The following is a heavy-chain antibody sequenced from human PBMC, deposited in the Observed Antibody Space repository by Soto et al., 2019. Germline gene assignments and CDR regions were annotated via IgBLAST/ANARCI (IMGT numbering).Heavy chain of an antibody. D-gene: IGHD3-22*01. J-gene: IGHJ4*02. CDR1: GGSISSSNW. CDR3: ARGRGYYDSSGYPLFDY. Sequence: NPSETLSLTCAVSGGSISSSNWWSWVRQPPGKGLEWIGEIYHSGSTNYNPSLKSRVTISVDKSKNQFSLKLSSVTAADTAVYYCARGRGYYDSSGYPLFDYWGQGTLVTVSS. CDR2: IYHSGST. V-gene: IGHV4-4*02.